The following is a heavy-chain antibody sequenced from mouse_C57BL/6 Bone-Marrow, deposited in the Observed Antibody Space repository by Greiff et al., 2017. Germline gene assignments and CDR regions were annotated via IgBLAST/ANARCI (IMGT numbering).Heavy chain of an antibody. CDR1: GFTFSSYA. CDR2: ISGGGSYT. V-gene: IGHV5-4*03. Sequence: EVKLVESGGGLVKPGGSLKLSCAASGFTFSSYAMSWVRQTPEKRLEWVATISGGGSYTYYPDNVKGRFTISRDNAKNNLYLQMSHLKSEDTAMYYCARGWDYYGNYFDYWGQGTTLTVSS. J-gene: IGHJ2*01. CDR3: ARGWDYYGNYFDY. D-gene: IGHD1-1*01.